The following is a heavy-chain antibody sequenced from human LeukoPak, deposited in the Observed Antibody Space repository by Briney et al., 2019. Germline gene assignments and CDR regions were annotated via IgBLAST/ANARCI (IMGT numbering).Heavy chain of an antibody. J-gene: IGHJ4*02. V-gene: IGHV4-59*01. CDR2: IYYSGST. CDR3: ASLYYDRDY. CDR1: GGSISSYY. Sequence: SETLSLTCTVSGGSISSYYWSWIRQPPGKGLEWIGYIYYSGSTNYNPSLKSRVTISVDTSKNQFSLKLSSVTAADTAVYYCASLYYDRDYWGQGTLVTVSS. D-gene: IGHD3-22*01.